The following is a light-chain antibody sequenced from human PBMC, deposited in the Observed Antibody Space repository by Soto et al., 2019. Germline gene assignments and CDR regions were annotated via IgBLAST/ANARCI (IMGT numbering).Light chain of an antibody. CDR3: QQYYSSPIT. J-gene: IGKJ5*01. CDR2: GSS. Sequence: EIVLTQSPGTLSLSPGERATLSCRASQSITSNYLAWYQQKPGQAPRLLIYGSSSRATGIPDRFSGSGSGTDFTLTISRLEPEDCAVYYCQQYYSSPITFGQGTRLEIK. CDR1: QSITSNY. V-gene: IGKV3-20*01.